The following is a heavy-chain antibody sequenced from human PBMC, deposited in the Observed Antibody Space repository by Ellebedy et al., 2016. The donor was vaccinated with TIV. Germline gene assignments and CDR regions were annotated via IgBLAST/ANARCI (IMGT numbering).Heavy chain of an antibody. V-gene: IGHV5-51*01. CDR1: GYSFTNYW. CDR2: VYPGDSET. CDR3: ARCYIGYDSVMDY. J-gene: IGHJ4*02. D-gene: IGHD5-12*01. Sequence: GESLKISCQGSGYSFTNYWIGWVRQMPGKGLEWMGIVYPGDSETRYSPSFQGQVTVSADKSISTAYLQWSSLKASDTAMYYCARCYIGYDSVMDYWGQGTLVTVSS.